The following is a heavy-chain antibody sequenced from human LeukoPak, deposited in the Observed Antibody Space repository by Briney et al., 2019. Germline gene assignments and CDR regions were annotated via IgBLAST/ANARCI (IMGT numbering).Heavy chain of an antibody. V-gene: IGHV1-18*01. CDR1: GYTFTSYG. D-gene: IGHD2-2*01. Sequence: ASVKVSCKASGYTFTSYGISWVRQAPGQGLEWRGWINAYNGNTNYAQKLQGRVTMTTDTSTSTAYMELRSLRSDDTAVYYCARGGSTIVVVPASNLPSDYWGQGTLVTVSS. CDR3: ARGGSTIVVVPASNLPSDY. J-gene: IGHJ4*02. CDR2: INAYNGNT.